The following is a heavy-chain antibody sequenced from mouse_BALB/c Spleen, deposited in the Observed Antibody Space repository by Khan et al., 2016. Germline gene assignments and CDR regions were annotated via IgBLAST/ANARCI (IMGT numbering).Heavy chain of an antibody. CDR2: IRSKSNNYAT. CDR1: GFTFNTYA. CDR3: VRHNYRHYYYAMDY. J-gene: IGHJ4*01. Sequence: EVQLVESGGGLVQPKGSLKLSCAASGFTFNTYAMNWVRQAPGKGLEWVARIRSKSNNYATYYADSVKDRFTISRDDSQSMLYLQMNNLKTEDTAMYYCVRHNYRHYYYAMDYWGQGTSVTVSS. V-gene: IGHV10-1*02. D-gene: IGHD2-14*01.